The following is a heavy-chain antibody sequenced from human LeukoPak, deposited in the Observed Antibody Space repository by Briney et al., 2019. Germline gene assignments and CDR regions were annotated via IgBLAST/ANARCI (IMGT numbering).Heavy chain of an antibody. CDR3: ARHGGAYSFDY. CDR2: IDDSGRT. V-gene: IGHV4-59*08. J-gene: IGHJ4*02. CDR1: GGPISSYY. Sequence: SETLSLTCTVSGGPISSYYWSWIRQPPGKGLEWIGYIDDSGRTNYNPSLKSRVTISVATSKNQFSLKLISESAADTAVYYCARHGGAYSFDYWGQGTLVSVS. D-gene: IGHD3-16*01.